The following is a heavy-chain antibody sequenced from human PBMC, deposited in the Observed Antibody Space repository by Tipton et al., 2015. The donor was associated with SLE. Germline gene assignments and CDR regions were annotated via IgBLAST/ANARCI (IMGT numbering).Heavy chain of an antibody. Sequence: QSGAEVKKPGASVKVSCKASGYSITSHYLHWVRQAPGQGLEWLGMINPRGASTTYAERFQGRVTMTRDTSTSTGYMELASLRSDDTAMYYCAREGGREGEDAFDIWGQGTMVTVSS. J-gene: IGHJ3*02. CDR2: INPRGAST. CDR1: GYSITSHY. V-gene: IGHV1-46*01. CDR3: AREGGREGEDAFDI. D-gene: IGHD3-10*01.